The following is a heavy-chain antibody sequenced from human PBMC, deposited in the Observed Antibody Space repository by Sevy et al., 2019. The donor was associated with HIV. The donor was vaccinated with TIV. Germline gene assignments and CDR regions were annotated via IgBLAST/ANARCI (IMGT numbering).Heavy chain of an antibody. V-gene: IGHV3-23*01. CDR3: AKVSGRYVDYPYFDY. Sequence: GGSLRLSCAASGFTFSTYAMSWVRQAPGKGLEWVSAISGSGGSTYYADSVKGRFTISRDNSKNTLYLQMNSLRAEDTAVYYCAKVSGRYVDYPYFDYWGQGTLVTVSS. CDR2: ISGSGGST. CDR1: GFTFSTYA. J-gene: IGHJ4*02. D-gene: IGHD4-17*01.